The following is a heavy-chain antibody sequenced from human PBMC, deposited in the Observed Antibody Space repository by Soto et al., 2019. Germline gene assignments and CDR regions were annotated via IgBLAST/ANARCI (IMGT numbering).Heavy chain of an antibody. V-gene: IGHV3-48*02. D-gene: IGHD2-21*01. CDR3: GRVVGVNYYYGMDV. CDR1: GFTFSTFS. Sequence: PGGSLRLSCAASGFTFSTFSMNWVRQAPGKGLEWVSYISHSSATIYYADSVMGRFTISRDNARNSLYLQMNSLRDEDAAVYYCGRVVGVNYYYGMDVWGQGTTVTVSS. CDR2: ISHSSATI. J-gene: IGHJ6*02.